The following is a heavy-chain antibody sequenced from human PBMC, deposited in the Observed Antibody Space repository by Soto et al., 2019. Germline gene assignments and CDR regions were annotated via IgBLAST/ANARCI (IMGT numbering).Heavy chain of an antibody. CDR1: GYSFTSYW. V-gene: IGHV5-51*01. CDR2: IYPGDSDT. Sequence: GESLKISCKGSGYSFTSYWIGWVRQMPGKGLEWMGIIYPGDSDTRYSPSFQGQVTISADKSISTAYLQWSSLKASDTAMYYCASADYYDSSGSYYGMDVWGQGTTVTVSS. CDR3: ASADYYDSSGSYYGMDV. D-gene: IGHD3-22*01. J-gene: IGHJ6*02.